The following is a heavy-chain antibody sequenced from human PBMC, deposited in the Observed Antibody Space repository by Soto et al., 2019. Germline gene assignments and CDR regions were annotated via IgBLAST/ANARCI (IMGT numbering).Heavy chain of an antibody. J-gene: IGHJ5*02. CDR3: ASRMVYANYRPFWYEIDP. V-gene: IGHV4-39*01. Sequence: PSETLSLTCTVSGGSISSSSYYWGWIRQPPGKGLEWIGSIYYSGSTYYNPSLKSRVTISVDTSKNQFSLKLSSVTAADTAVYYCASRMVYANYRPFWYEIDPWGQGTLVTVSS. CDR2: IYYSGST. D-gene: IGHD2-8*01. CDR1: GGSISSSSYY.